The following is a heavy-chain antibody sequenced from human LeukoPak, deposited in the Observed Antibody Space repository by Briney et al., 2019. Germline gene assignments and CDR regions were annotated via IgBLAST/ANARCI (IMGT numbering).Heavy chain of an antibody. CDR1: GGSISSYY. D-gene: IGHD3-10*01. CDR3: ARGDLYGSGSYDQNYYYYYGMDV. CDR2: INHSGST. J-gene: IGHJ6*02. Sequence: SETLSLTCTVSGGSISSYYWSWIRQPPGKGLEWIGEINHSGSTNYNPSLKSRVTISVDTSKNQFSLKLSSVTAADTAVYHCARGDLYGSGSYDQNYYYYYGMDVWGQGTTVTVSS. V-gene: IGHV4-34*01.